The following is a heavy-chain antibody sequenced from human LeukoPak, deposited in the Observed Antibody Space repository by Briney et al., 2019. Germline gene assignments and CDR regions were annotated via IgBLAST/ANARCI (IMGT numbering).Heavy chain of an antibody. J-gene: IGHJ1*01. D-gene: IGHD2-15*01. CDR2: ISNSGGDT. V-gene: IGHV3-23*01. CDR1: GFTFSSYA. Sequence: GGSLRLSCAASGFTFSSYAMSWVRQAPGRGLEWVAAISNSGGDTFYSDSGKGRFTIARDNSKNTLYLQMNSLRVDDTAVYYCSQQLGYCSGGTCYFTYWGQGTLVTVSS. CDR3: SQQLGYCSGGTCYFTY.